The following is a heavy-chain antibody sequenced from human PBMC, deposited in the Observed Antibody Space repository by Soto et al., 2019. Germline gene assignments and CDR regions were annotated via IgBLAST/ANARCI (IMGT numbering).Heavy chain of an antibody. V-gene: IGHV3-7*01. CDR2: IKEDGSEI. CDR3: ARDIGFDYVN. CDR1: GFNVMSYW. Sequence: LRLSCGVSGFNVMSYWMSWVRQAPGKGLEWVASIKEDGSEIYYLQSVRGRFTISRDSAGNALHLAMNYLSAEDTAVYFCARDIGFDYVNWGQGTLVTVSS. D-gene: IGHD3-16*01. J-gene: IGHJ4*02.